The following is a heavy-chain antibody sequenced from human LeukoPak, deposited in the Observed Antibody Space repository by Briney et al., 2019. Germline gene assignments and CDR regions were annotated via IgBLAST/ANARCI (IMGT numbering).Heavy chain of an antibody. Sequence: GGSLRLSCAASGFTFSSYSMNWVRQAPGKGLEWVSSISSSSSYIYYADSVKGRFTISRDNAKNSLYLQMNSLRAGDTAVYYCARGGVASSSPQDYWGQGTLVTVSS. V-gene: IGHV3-21*01. J-gene: IGHJ4*02. D-gene: IGHD6-6*01. CDR3: ARGGVASSSPQDY. CDR2: ISSSSSYI. CDR1: GFTFSSYS.